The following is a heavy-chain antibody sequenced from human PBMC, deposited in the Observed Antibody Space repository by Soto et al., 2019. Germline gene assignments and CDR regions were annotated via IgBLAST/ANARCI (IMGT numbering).Heavy chain of an antibody. CDR2: MSYDGTTK. J-gene: IGHJ4*02. CDR3: XXXXXXSRYFDY. V-gene: IGHV3-30-3*01. Sequence: QVQLVESGGGVVQPGRSLRLSCAASGFIFSNYVMYWVRQAPGKGLEWVAFMSYDGTTKSYADSVKGRFTISRDNSQXXXXXXXXXXXXXXXXXXXXXXXXXXSRYFDYWGQGTLVTVSS. CDR1: GFIFSNYV.